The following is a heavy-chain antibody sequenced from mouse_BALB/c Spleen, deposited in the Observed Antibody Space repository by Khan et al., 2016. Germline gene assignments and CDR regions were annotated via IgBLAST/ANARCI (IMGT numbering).Heavy chain of an antibody. Sequence: QVQLQQSGAELARPGASVKLSCKASGYTFTSYWMQWVKQRPGQGLEWIGAIYPGDGDTRYTQKFKGKATLTADKSSSTAYMQLSSLASEDSAVYYCASYCGSSYDYFDYWGQGTTLTVSS. D-gene: IGHD1-1*01. CDR3: ASYCGSSYDYFDY. J-gene: IGHJ2*01. CDR2: IYPGDGDT. CDR1: GYTFTSYW. V-gene: IGHV1-87*01.